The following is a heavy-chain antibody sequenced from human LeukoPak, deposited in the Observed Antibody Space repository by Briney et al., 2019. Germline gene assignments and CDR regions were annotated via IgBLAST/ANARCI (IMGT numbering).Heavy chain of an antibody. J-gene: IGHJ4*02. D-gene: IGHD2-2*02. Sequence: GGSLGLSCAASGFTFSSYGMHWVRQAPGKGLEWVAVISYDGSNKYYADSVKGRFTISRDNSKNTMYLQMNSLRAEDTAVYYCAKDLKYCSSTSCYRRLDYWGQGTLVTVSS. CDR1: GFTFSSYG. CDR3: AKDLKYCSSTSCYRRLDY. CDR2: ISYDGSNK. V-gene: IGHV3-30*18.